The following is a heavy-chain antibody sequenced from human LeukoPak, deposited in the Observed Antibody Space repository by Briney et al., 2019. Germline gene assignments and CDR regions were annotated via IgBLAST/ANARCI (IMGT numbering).Heavy chain of an antibody. Sequence: GGSLRLSCAASGFTFSSYWMHWVRQAPGKGLVWVSRINSDGSSTSYADSVKGRFTISRDNSKNTLYLQMNSLRAEDTAVYYCAKDFGVWFGELYDAFDIWGQGTMVTVSS. V-gene: IGHV3-74*01. J-gene: IGHJ3*02. CDR1: GFTFSSYW. CDR3: AKDFGVWFGELYDAFDI. CDR2: INSDGSST. D-gene: IGHD3-10*01.